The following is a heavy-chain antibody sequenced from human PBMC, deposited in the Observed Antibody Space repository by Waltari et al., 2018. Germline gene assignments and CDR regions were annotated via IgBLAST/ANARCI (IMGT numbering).Heavy chain of an antibody. V-gene: IGHV4-4*07. Sequence: QVQLPESGPGLVQPSETLSLTCPVSGGSLSSYYWSWIRQPAGQGLEWIGRIYTSGSTNYNPSLKSRVTMSVDTSKNQFSRKLSSVTAADTAVYYCARDLRISNGAFDYWGQGTLVTVSS. CDR3: ARDLRISNGAFDY. J-gene: IGHJ4*02. D-gene: IGHD2-15*01. CDR2: IYTSGST. CDR1: GGSLSSYY.